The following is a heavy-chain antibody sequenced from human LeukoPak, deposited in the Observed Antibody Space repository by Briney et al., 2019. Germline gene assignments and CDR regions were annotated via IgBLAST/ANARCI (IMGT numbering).Heavy chain of an antibody. J-gene: IGHJ4*02. Sequence: ASVKVSCKASGYTFTSYGISWVRQAPGQGLEWMGWISPYNGNTNYAQKLQGRLTMTTGTSTSTAYMELRSLRSDDTAVYYCAREYSSSWYPYWGQGTLVTVSS. V-gene: IGHV1-18*04. D-gene: IGHD6-13*01. CDR2: ISPYNGNT. CDR3: AREYSSSWYPY. CDR1: GYTFTSYG.